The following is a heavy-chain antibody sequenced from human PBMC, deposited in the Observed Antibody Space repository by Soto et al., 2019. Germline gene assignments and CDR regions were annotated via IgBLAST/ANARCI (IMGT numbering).Heavy chain of an antibody. CDR3: AKGDFDWLSYDY. Sequence: PGGSLRLSCAASGFTFSSYSMNWVRQAPGKGLEWVSYISSSSSTIYYADSVKGRFTISRDNSKNTLYLQMNSLRAEDTAVYYCAKGDFDWLSYDYWGQGTLVTVSS. D-gene: IGHD3-9*01. J-gene: IGHJ4*02. CDR1: GFTFSSYS. CDR2: ISSSSSTI. V-gene: IGHV3-48*01.